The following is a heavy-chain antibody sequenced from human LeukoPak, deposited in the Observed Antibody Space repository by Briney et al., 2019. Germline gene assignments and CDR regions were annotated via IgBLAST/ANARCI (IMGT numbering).Heavy chain of an antibody. CDR2: INHSGST. CDR3: AREAYYYDSSGYYYWGLFDY. J-gene: IGHJ4*02. Sequence: PSETLSLTCAVYGGSFSGYYWSWIRQPPGKGLEWIGEINHSGSTNYNPSLKSRVTISVDTSKNQFSLKLSSVTAADTAVYYYAREAYYYDSSGYYYWGLFDYWGQGTLVTVSS. CDR1: GGSFSGYY. V-gene: IGHV4-34*01. D-gene: IGHD3-22*01.